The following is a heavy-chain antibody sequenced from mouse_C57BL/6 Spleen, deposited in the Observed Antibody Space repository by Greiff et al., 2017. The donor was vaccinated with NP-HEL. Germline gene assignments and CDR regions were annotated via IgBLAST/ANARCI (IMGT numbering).Heavy chain of an antibody. CDR3: ARGLAGRDYFDY. CDR1: GYAFTNYL. V-gene: IGHV1-54*01. J-gene: IGHJ2*01. Sequence: QVQLKESGAELVRPGTSVKVSCKASGYAFTNYLIEWVKQRPGQGLEWIGVINPGSGGTNYNEQFKGKATLTADKSSSTAYMQLSSLTSEDSAVYFCARGLAGRDYFDYWGQGTTLTVSS. D-gene: IGHD6-1*01. CDR2: INPGSGGT.